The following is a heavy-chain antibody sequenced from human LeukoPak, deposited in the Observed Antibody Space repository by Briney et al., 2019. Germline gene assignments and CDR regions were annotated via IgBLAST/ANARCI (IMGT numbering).Heavy chain of an antibody. CDR2: IWYDGSNK. CDR3: ARDWAPIAAAPGWFDP. CDR1: GFTFSSYG. Sequence: GRSLRLSCAASGFTFSSYGMHWVRQAPGKGLEWVAVIWYDGSNKYYADSVKGRFTISRDNSKNTLYLQMISLRAEDTAVYYCARDWAPIAAAPGWFDPGGQGTLVTVSS. J-gene: IGHJ5*02. D-gene: IGHD6-13*01. V-gene: IGHV3-33*01.